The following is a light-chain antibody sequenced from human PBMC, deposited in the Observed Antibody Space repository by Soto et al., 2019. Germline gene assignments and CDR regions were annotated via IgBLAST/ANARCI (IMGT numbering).Light chain of an antibody. J-gene: IGLJ2*01. CDR3: STWDDSLSGVV. V-gene: IGLV1-44*01. CDR1: SSNIGSNT. Sequence: QLVLTQPPSASGTPGQRVTISCSGSSSNIGSNTVNWYQQLPGTAPKLLIYSNIERPSGVPGRFSGSKSGTSASLAISGPQSEDEADYYCSTWDDSLSGVVFGGGTKLTVL. CDR2: SNI.